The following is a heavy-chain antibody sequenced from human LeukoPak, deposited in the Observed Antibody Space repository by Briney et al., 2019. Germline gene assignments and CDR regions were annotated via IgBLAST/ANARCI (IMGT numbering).Heavy chain of an antibody. Sequence: SETLSLTCTVSGGSISNSDYYWDWIRQPPGKGLEWIGSINYRGSTYYNPSLESRVTISVDTSKNQFSLKMSSVTAADTAVYYCARAAAYHGSGSQLGYWGQGILVTVSS. CDR2: INYRGST. CDR3: ARAAAYHGSGSQLGY. J-gene: IGHJ4*02. V-gene: IGHV4-39*01. CDR1: GGSISNSDYY. D-gene: IGHD3-10*01.